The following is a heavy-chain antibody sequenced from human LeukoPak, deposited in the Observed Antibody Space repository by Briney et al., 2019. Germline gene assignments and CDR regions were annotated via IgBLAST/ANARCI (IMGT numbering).Heavy chain of an antibody. V-gene: IGHV1-24*01. J-gene: IGHJ3*02. Sequence: ASVKVSCKASGGTFSSYAISWVRQAPGKGLEWMGGFDPEDGETIYAQKFQGRVTMTEDTSTDTAYMGLSSLRSEDTAVYYCATGTPEQQLLQDAFDIWGQGTMVTVSS. CDR2: FDPEDGET. CDR3: ATGTPEQQLLQDAFDI. D-gene: IGHD6-13*01. CDR1: GGTFSSYA.